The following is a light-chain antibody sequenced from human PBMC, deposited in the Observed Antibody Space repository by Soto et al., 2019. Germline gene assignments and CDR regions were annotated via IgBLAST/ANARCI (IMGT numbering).Light chain of an antibody. CDR1: SSDVGNYNY. CDR3: SSYTSSSTRV. J-gene: IGLJ1*01. Sequence: QSVLTQPASVSGSRGQSITISCTGTSSDVGNYNYVSWYQHHPGKAPKLMIYEVSNRPSGVSNRFSGSKSGNTASLTISGLQAEDEADYYCSSYTSSSTRVFGTGTKVTVL. CDR2: EVS. V-gene: IGLV2-14*01.